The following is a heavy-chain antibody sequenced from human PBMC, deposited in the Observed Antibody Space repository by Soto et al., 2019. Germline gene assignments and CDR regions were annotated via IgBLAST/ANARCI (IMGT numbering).Heavy chain of an antibody. J-gene: IGHJ4*02. CDR1: GGSISSSSYY. D-gene: IGHD6-19*01. CDR2: IYYSGST. CDR3: ARLEGTVAGRDY. Sequence: SETLSLTCTVSGGSISSSSYYWGWIRQPPGKGLEWIGSIYYSGSTYYNPSLKSRVTISVDTSKSQFSLKLSSVTAADTAVYYCARLEGTVAGRDYWGQGTLVTVSS. V-gene: IGHV4-39*01.